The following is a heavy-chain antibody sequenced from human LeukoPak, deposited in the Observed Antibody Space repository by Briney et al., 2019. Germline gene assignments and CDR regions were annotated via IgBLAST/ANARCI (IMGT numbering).Heavy chain of an antibody. Sequence: PGGPLRLSCAASGFTFSSYGMHWVRQAPGKELDWVAVISYDGSNKYYADSVKGRFTISRDNSKNTLYLQMNSLRAEDTAVYYCAKDRFYGEYWGQGTLVTVSS. CDR3: AKDRFYGEY. CDR2: ISYDGSNK. V-gene: IGHV3-30*18. D-gene: IGHD4-17*01. J-gene: IGHJ4*02. CDR1: GFTFSSYG.